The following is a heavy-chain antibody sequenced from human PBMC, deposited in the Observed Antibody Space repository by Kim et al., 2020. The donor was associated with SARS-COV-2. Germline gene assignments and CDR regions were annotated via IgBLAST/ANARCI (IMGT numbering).Heavy chain of an antibody. V-gene: IGHV1-69*04. CDR1: GGTFSSYA. D-gene: IGHD1-26*01. J-gene: IGHJ4*02. CDR2: IIPILGIA. Sequence: SVKVSCKASGGTFSSYAISWVRQAPGQGLEWMGRIIPILGIANYAQKFQGRVTITADKSTSTAYMELSSLRSEDTAVYYCARDPRAVGATNPDWGQGTLVTVSS. CDR3: ARDPRAVGATNPD.